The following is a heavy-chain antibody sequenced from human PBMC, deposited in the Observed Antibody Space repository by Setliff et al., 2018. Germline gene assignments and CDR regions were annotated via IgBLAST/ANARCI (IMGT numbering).Heavy chain of an antibody. J-gene: IGHJ4*02. Sequence: PGESLRLSCVASGFPFDTYGMHWVRQAPGKGLEWVAFIRFDGINKYYADSVKGRFTISRDTPKNTFYLQMNSLRVDDTAVYYCTKELDYIDTSGFQGGYWGQGTLVTV. CDR2: IRFDGINK. D-gene: IGHD3-22*01. V-gene: IGHV3-30*02. CDR3: TKELDYIDTSGFQGGY. CDR1: GFPFDTYG.